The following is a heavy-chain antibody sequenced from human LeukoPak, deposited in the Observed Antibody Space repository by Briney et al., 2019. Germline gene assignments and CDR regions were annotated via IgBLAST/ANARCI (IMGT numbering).Heavy chain of an antibody. CDR1: GFIFNNYA. CDR2: ISGSGRNT. CDR3: AILRIAGPGTVDY. J-gene: IGHJ4*02. D-gene: IGHD6-19*01. V-gene: IGHV3-23*01. Sequence: GGSLRLSCAASGFIFNNYALSWVRQTPGKGLEWVSAISGSGRNTYYADSVKGRFTISRDNSKNTLYLQMNSLRTEDTAVYYCAILRIAGPGTVDYWGQGTLVTVSS.